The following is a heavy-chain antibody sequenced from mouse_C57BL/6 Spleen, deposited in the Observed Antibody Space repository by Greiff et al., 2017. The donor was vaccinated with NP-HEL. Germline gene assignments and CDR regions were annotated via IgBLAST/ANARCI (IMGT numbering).Heavy chain of an antibody. V-gene: IGHV14-1*01. CDR1: GFNIKDYY. Sequence: VQLKQSGAELVRPGASVKLSCTASGFNIKDYYMHWVKQRPEQGLEWIGRIDPEDGDTEYAPKFQGKATMTADTSSNTAYLQLSSLTSEDTAVYYCTIYYGSSYPYYAMYYWGQGTSVTVSS. CDR2: IDPEDGDT. J-gene: IGHJ4*01. CDR3: TIYYGSSYPYYAMYY. D-gene: IGHD1-1*01.